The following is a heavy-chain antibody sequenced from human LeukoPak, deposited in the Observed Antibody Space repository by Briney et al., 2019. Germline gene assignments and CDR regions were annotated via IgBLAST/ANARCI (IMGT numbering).Heavy chain of an antibody. D-gene: IGHD2-2*02. J-gene: IGHJ4*02. CDR2: ISAYNGNT. V-gene: IGHV1-18*01. Sequence: GASVKVSCKASGYTFTSYGISWVRQAPGQGLEWMGWISAYNGNTNYAQKLQGRVTMTTDTSTSTAYMELRSLRSDDTAVYYCARDRGRVKDIVVVPAAIGYWGQGTLVTVSS. CDR3: ARDRGRVKDIVVVPAAIGY. CDR1: GYTFTSYG.